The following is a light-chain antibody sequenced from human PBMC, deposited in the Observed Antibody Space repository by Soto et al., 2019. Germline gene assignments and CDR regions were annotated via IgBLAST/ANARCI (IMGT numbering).Light chain of an antibody. CDR2: YDD. CDR3: AAWDDSLNGYV. CDR1: SSNIGNNA. J-gene: IGLJ1*01. Sequence: QSVLTQPPSVSEAPRQRVTISCSGSSSNIGNNAVNWYQQLPGKAPKLLIYYDDLLPSGVSDRFSGSKSGTSASLAISGLQAEDEADSYCAAWDDSLNGYVFGTGPKLTVL. V-gene: IGLV1-36*01.